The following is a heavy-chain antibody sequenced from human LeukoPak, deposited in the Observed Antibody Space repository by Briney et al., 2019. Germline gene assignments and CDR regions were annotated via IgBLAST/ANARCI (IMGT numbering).Heavy chain of an antibody. Sequence: QPGRSLRLSCAASGFTFDDYAMHWVRQAPGKGPEWVSGISWNSGSIGYADSVKGRFTISRDNAKNSLYLQMNSLRAEDTALYYCAKAGGDYNFGYFQHWGQGTLVTVSS. CDR1: GFTFDDYA. CDR3: AKAGGDYNFGYFQH. J-gene: IGHJ1*01. D-gene: IGHD4-17*01. CDR2: ISWNSGSI. V-gene: IGHV3-9*01.